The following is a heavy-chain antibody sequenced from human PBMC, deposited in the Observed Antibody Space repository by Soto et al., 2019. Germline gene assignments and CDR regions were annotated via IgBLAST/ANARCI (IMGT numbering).Heavy chain of an antibody. CDR3: ARHDGFDILTGSETYYGMDV. CDR2: IYPGDSDT. Sequence: PGESLKISCKGSGYSFTSYWIGWVRQMPGKVLEWMGSIYPGDSDTRYSPSFQGQVTISADKSISTAYLQWSSLKASDTAMYYCARHDGFDILTGSETYYGMDVWGQGTTVTVSS. D-gene: IGHD3-9*01. CDR1: GYSFTSYW. V-gene: IGHV5-51*01. J-gene: IGHJ6*02.